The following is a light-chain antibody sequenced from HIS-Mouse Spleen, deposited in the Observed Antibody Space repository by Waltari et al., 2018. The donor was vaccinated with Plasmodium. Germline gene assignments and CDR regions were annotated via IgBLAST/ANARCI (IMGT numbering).Light chain of an antibody. Sequence: QSALTQPASVSGSPGQSITISCTGTSSDVGRYNLVSWYQQPPGKAPKLMIYEGSKRPSGVSNRFPGSKSGNTASLTSSGLQAEDEADYYCCSYAGSSTYVFGTGTKVTVL. CDR3: CSYAGSSTYV. V-gene: IGLV2-23*01. CDR1: SSDVGRYNL. CDR2: EGS. J-gene: IGLJ1*01.